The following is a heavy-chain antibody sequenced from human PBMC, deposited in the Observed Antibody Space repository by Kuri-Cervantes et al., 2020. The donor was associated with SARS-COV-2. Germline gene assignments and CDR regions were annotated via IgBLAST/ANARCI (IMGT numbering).Heavy chain of an antibody. Sequence: SGPTLVKPTQTLTPTCTFSGFSLSTSGVGVGWIRQPPGKALEWLALIYWDDDKRYSPSLKSRLTITKDTSKNQVVLTMTNMDPVDTATYYCAHRRVYSSGWPASWFDPWGQGTLVTVSS. V-gene: IGHV2-5*02. CDR1: GFSLSTSGVG. CDR3: AHRRVYSSGWPASWFDP. CDR2: IYWDDDK. J-gene: IGHJ5*02. D-gene: IGHD6-19*01.